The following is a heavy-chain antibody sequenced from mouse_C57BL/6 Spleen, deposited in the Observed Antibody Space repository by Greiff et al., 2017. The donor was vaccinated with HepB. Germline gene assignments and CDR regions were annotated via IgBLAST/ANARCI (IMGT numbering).Heavy chain of an antibody. D-gene: IGHD1-3*01. J-gene: IGHJ2*01. CDR1: GFTFSSYG. CDR3: ARLESHYFDY. CDR2: ISSGGSYT. Sequence: DVKLVESGGDLVKPGGSLKLSCAASGFTFSSYGMSWVRQTPDKRLEWVATISSGGSYTYYPDSVKGRFTISRDNAKNTLYLQMSSLKSEDTAMYYCARLESHYFDYWGQGTTLTVSS. V-gene: IGHV5-6*02.